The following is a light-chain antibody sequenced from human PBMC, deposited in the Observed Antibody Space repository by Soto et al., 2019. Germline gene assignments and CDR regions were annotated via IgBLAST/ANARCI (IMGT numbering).Light chain of an antibody. CDR1: SSDVGSYNL. CDR2: EGS. Sequence: QSALTQPASVSGSPGQSITISCTGTSSDVGSYNLVSWYQQHLGKAPKLMIYEGSKRPSGVSNRFSGSKSGNTASLTISGLQAEDEADYYCCSYAGSSTWVFGGGTKVTVL. CDR3: CSYAGSSTWV. J-gene: IGLJ2*01. V-gene: IGLV2-23*01.